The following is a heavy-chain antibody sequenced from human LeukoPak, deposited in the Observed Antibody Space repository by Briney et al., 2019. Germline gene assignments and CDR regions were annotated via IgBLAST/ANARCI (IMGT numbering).Heavy chain of an antibody. V-gene: IGHV3-20*04. CDR1: GFTFDDYG. J-gene: IGHJ6*03. CDR3: ARARRTRPFWDIVVVPAAMSDYYYYMDV. D-gene: IGHD2-2*01. Sequence: PGGSLRLSCAASGFTFDDYGMSWVRQAPGKGLEWVSCINWNGGSTGYADSVKGRFTISRDNAKNSLYLQMNSLRAEDTALYYCARARRTRPFWDIVVVPAAMSDYYYYMDVWGKGATVTVSS. CDR2: INWNGGST.